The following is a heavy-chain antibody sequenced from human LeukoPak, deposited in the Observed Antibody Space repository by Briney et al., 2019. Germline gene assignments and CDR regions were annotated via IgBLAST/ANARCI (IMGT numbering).Heavy chain of an antibody. CDR1: GYTFTSYD. CDR3: ARALNYYGAGTYYRSSDY. Sequence: ASVKVSCKTSGYTFTSYDINWVRQATGHGPEWMGWMNPNSGNTGYAQKFQGRVTMTRNTSISTAYMELNTLRSEDTAVYYCARALNYYGAGTYYRSSDYWGQGTLVTVSS. D-gene: IGHD3-10*01. CDR2: MNPNSGNT. J-gene: IGHJ4*02. V-gene: IGHV1-8*01.